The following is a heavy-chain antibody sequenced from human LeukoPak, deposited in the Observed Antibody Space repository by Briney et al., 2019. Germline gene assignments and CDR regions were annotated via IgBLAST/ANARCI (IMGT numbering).Heavy chain of an antibody. CDR3: ARAYATPYYFDY. CDR2: INPNSGGT. V-gene: IGHV1-2*02. Sequence: EASVTVSFKASGYTFTVYYIHWMRQAPGQGLELMGLINPNSGGTNYAQKFQVRVSITRDTSISAAYMELSRLRSDDTAVYYCARAYATPYYFDYWGQGTLVTVPS. CDR1: GYTFTVYY. D-gene: IGHD3-16*01. J-gene: IGHJ4*02.